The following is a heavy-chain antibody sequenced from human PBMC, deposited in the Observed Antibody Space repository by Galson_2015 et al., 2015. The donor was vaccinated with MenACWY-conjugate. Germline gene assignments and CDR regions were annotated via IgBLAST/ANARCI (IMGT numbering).Heavy chain of an antibody. CDR1: GFTFSRNW. Sequence: SLRLSCAASGFTFSRNWMNWVRQAPGKGLEWVANIKQDGSEKYYVDSVKGRFTIAKDNAKNSLYLQMNSLRAEDTAVYSCARGHYGMDVWGQGTTVTASS. CDR3: ARGHYGMDV. J-gene: IGHJ6*02. CDR2: IKQDGSEK. V-gene: IGHV3-7*03.